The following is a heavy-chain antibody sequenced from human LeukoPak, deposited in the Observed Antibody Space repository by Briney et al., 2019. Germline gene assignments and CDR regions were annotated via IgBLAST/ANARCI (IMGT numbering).Heavy chain of an antibody. Sequence: GGSLRLSCVASGFTFSNSWMHWVRQAPGKGLVWVARIDTDGSSRSYADFVKGRFTISRDNAKNTLYLQMNSLRAEDTAVYYCASFEIDYWGQGTLVTVSS. CDR3: ASFEIDY. CDR1: GFTFSNSW. D-gene: IGHD3-9*01. CDR2: IDTDGSSR. J-gene: IGHJ4*02. V-gene: IGHV3-74*01.